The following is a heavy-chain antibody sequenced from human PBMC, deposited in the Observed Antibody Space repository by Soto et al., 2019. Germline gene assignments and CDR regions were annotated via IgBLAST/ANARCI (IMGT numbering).Heavy chain of an antibody. D-gene: IGHD1-1*01. V-gene: IGHV3-9*01. CDR1: GFTFDDYA. J-gene: IGHJ4*02. CDR3: AKDSPNEKGFDY. Sequence: LRLSCAASGFTFDDYAMHWVRQAPGKGLEWVSGISWNSGSIGYADSVKGRFTISRDNAKNSLYLQMNSLRAEDTALYYCAKDSPNEKGFDYWGQGTLVTVSS. CDR2: ISWNSGSI.